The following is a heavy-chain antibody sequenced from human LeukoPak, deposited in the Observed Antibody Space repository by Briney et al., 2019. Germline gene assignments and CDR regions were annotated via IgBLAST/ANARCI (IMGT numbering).Heavy chain of an antibody. D-gene: IGHD3-22*01. CDR3: AREAGGYDSSGYYAEYFQH. Sequence: GGSLRLSCAASGFTFSTYWMYWFRQAPGRGLVWVSRVNGDGTSTSYADSVKGRFTISRDNSKNTLYLQMNSLRAEDTAVYYCAREAGGYDSSGYYAEYFQHWGQGTLVTVSS. J-gene: IGHJ1*01. V-gene: IGHV3-74*01. CDR1: GFTFSTYW. CDR2: VNGDGTST.